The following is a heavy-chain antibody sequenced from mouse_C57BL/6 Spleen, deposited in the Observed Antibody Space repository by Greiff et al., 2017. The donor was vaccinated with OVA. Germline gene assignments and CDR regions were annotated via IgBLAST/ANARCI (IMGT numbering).Heavy chain of an antibody. CDR2: INPSSGYT. J-gene: IGHJ3*01. CDR3: ARGYYDDPAWFAY. CDR1: GYTFTSYW. Sequence: QVQLQQSGAELAKPGASVKLSCKASGYTFTSYWMHWVKQRPGQGLEWIGYINPSSGYTKYNQKFKDKATLTADKSSSTAYMQLSSLTYEDSADYYCARGYYDDPAWFAYWGQGTLVTVSA. V-gene: IGHV1-7*01. D-gene: IGHD1-1*01.